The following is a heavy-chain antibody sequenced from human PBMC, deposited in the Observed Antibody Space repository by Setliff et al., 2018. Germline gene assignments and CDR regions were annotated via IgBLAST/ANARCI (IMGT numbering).Heavy chain of an antibody. Sequence: GGSLRLSCAASGFRFSTSDMHWVRQAPGKGLEWVSFIQHDGSREFYGDLVKGRFIISRDNSKNTLYLQMNNLRAEDTAVYYCAKDPGSGWYPYNWFDPWGQGTLVTVSS. D-gene: IGHD6-19*01. CDR1: GFRFSTSD. J-gene: IGHJ5*02. CDR2: IQHDGSRE. CDR3: AKDPGSGWYPYNWFDP. V-gene: IGHV3-30*02.